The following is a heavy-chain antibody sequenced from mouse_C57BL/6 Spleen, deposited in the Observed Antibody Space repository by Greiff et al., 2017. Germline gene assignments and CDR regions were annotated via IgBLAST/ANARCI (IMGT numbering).Heavy chain of an antibody. CDR2: IYPRDGST. Sequence: QVQLQQSGPELVKPGASVKLSCKASGYTFTSYDINWVKQRPGQGLEWIGWIYPRDGSTKYNEKFKGKATLTVDTSSSTAYMELHSLTSEDSAVYFCARLGLLYYDYDGGFAYWGQGTLVTVSA. V-gene: IGHV1-85*01. CDR3: ARLGLLYYDYDGGFAY. D-gene: IGHD2-4*01. CDR1: GYTFTSYD. J-gene: IGHJ3*01.